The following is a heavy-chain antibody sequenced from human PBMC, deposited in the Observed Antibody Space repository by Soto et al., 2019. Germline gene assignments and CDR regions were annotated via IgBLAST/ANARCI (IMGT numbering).Heavy chain of an antibody. V-gene: IGHV4-31*03. CDR2: IYYSGST. CDR3: ARDLPRAVKDYYGMDV. D-gene: IGHD4-17*01. J-gene: IGHJ6*02. CDR1: GGSISSGGYY. Sequence: QVQLQESGPGLVKPSQTLSLTCTVSGGSISSGGYYWSWIRQHPGKGLAWIGYIYYSGSTYYNPSLKSRVTISVDTSKSQFSLKLSSVTATDTAVYYCARDLPRAVKDYYGMDVWGQGTTVTVSS.